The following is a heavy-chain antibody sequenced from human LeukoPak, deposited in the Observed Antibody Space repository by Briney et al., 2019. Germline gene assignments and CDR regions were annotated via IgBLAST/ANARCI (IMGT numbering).Heavy chain of an antibody. Sequence: GGSLRLSCAASGFTFSSYGMHWVRQAPGKGLEWVAFIRYDGSNKYYADSVKGRFTISRDNSKNTLYLQMNSLRAGDTAVYYCVKGSTVVVPAAPNYWGQGTLVTVSS. J-gene: IGHJ4*02. D-gene: IGHD2-2*01. CDR1: GFTFSSYG. CDR2: IRYDGSNK. V-gene: IGHV3-30*02. CDR3: VKGSTVVVPAAPNY.